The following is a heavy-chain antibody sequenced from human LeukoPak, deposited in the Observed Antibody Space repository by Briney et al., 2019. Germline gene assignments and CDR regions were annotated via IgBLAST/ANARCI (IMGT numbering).Heavy chain of an antibody. CDR1: GGSISSYY. D-gene: IGHD4-17*01. CDR2: IYTSGST. V-gene: IGHV4-4*07. J-gene: IGHJ3*02. CDR3: AREKDDYGDYVAFDI. Sequence: PSETLSLTCTVSGGSISSYYWSWIRQPAGKGLEWIGRIYTSGSTNYNPSLTSRVTMSVDTSKNQFSLKLSSVTAADTAVYYCAREKDDYGDYVAFDIWGQGTMVTVSS.